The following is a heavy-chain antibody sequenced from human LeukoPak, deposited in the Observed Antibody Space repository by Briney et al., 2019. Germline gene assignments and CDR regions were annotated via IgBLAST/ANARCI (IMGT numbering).Heavy chain of an antibody. CDR3: ARRDHYGVKAFDI. Sequence: PSETLSLTCTVSGVSISSYYWSWIRQPPGKGLEWIGYIYYSGSTNYNPSLKSRVTISVDTSKNQFSLKLSSVTAADTAVYYCARRDHYGVKAFDIWGQGTMVTVSS. V-gene: IGHV4-59*08. CDR1: GVSISSYY. J-gene: IGHJ3*02. D-gene: IGHD4-17*01. CDR2: IYYSGST.